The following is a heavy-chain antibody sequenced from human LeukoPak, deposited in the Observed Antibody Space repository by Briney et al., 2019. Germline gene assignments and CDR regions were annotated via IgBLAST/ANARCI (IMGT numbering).Heavy chain of an antibody. CDR1: GFTFSSYA. Sequence: GGSLRLSCAASGFTFSSYATSWVRQAPGKGLEWVSAISGSGGSTYYADSVKGRFTISRDNSKNTLYLQMNSLRAEDTAVYYCAKVVYYYDSSGYSYWGQGTLVTVSS. V-gene: IGHV3-23*01. CDR2: ISGSGGST. J-gene: IGHJ4*02. CDR3: AKVVYYYDSSGYSY. D-gene: IGHD3-22*01.